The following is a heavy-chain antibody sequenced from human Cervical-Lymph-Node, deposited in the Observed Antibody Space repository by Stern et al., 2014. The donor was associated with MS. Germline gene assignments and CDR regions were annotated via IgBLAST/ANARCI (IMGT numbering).Heavy chain of an antibody. Sequence: QLQLQESGPGLVKPSQPLSLTCTVSGDSINSGGHYWSWIRQRPGKGLEWIGYIYNSGATFYSPSLKGRVTISLDTSKNQFSLTLSSVTAADTAIYYCASRWSGTYYGQNWFDPWGQGILVTVSS. CDR3: ASRWSGTYYGQNWFDP. V-gene: IGHV4-31*03. CDR1: GDSINSGGHY. CDR2: IYNSGAT. D-gene: IGHD1-26*01. J-gene: IGHJ5*02.